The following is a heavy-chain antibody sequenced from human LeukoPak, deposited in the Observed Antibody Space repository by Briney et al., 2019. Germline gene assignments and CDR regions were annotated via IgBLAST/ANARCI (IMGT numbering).Heavy chain of an antibody. CDR3: ARDIGGNWFDP. D-gene: IGHD3-16*02. CDR1: GVSISSYY. V-gene: IGHV4-59*01. J-gene: IGHJ5*02. CDR2: IYDSGST. Sequence: PSETLSLTCTVSGVSISSYYWSWIRQPPGKGLEWIGYIYDSGSTNYNPSLKSRVTISVDTSKNQFSLKLSSVTAADTAVYYCARDIGGNWFDPWGQGTLVTVSS.